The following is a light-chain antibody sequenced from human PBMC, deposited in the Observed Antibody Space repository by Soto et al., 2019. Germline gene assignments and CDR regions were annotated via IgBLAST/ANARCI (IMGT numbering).Light chain of an antibody. CDR1: QSVLYSSNSKIY. CDR3: QQYYSNPT. Sequence: DNVMTQSPDSRAVSLGERATIDCMSSQSVLYSSNSKIYIAWYQQKAGQPPRLLIYWASTRESGVPDRFSGSGSGTHFTLTISSLQAEDVAVYDCQQYYSNPTFGQGTKVEIK. V-gene: IGKV4-1*01. CDR2: WAS. J-gene: IGKJ1*01.